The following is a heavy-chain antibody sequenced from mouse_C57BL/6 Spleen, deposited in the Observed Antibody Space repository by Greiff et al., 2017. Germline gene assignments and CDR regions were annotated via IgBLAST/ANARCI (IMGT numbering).Heavy chain of an antibody. CDR3: ASSTAQATWGYFDY. Sequence: QVQLQQSGAELVRPGSSVKLSCKASGYTFTSYWMHWVKQRPIQGLEWIGNIDPSDSETHYNQKFKDKATLTVDKSSSTAYMQLSSLTSEDSAVYYCASSTAQATWGYFDYWGQGTTLTVSS. D-gene: IGHD3-2*02. CDR2: IDPSDSET. V-gene: IGHV1-52*01. CDR1: GYTFTSYW. J-gene: IGHJ2*01.